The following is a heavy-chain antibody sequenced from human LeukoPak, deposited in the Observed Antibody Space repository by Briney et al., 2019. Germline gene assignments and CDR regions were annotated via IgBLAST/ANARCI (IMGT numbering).Heavy chain of an antibody. J-gene: IGHJ6*02. CDR1: AFTFSDYQ. Sequence: GGSLRLSCAASAFTFSDYQMNWIRQAPGKGLEWVSYISSSGTDIYYADSVKGRFTISRDNAKNSLYLQMNSLRAEDTAVYYCARGRYYYGSWYMDVWGQGTTVTVSS. D-gene: IGHD3-10*01. CDR2: ISSSGTDI. V-gene: IGHV3-11*01. CDR3: ARGRYYYGSWYMDV.